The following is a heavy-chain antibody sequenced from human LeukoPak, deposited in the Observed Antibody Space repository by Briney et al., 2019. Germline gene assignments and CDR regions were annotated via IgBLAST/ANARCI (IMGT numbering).Heavy chain of an antibody. V-gene: IGHV3-23*01. D-gene: IGHD4-17*01. Sequence: GKSLRLSCAASGFTFRIYAMSWVRQAPGKGLEWVSAIRGSGGSTYYADSVKGRFTISRDNSKNTLYLQMNSLRAEDTAVYYCAKLLNDYGDYYFDYWGQGTLVTVSS. CDR1: GFTFRIYA. CDR3: AKLLNDYGDYYFDY. J-gene: IGHJ4*02. CDR2: IRGSGGST.